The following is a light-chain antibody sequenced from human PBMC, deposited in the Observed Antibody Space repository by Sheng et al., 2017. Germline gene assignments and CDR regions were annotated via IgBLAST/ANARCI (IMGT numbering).Light chain of an antibody. J-gene: IGKJ2*03. CDR2: AAS. CDR3: HQYNFSPPYS. V-gene: IGKV3-20*01. Sequence: EIVLTQSPGTLSLSPGERVTLSCRASQSVSNNFLAWYQQKPGQAPRLLIYAASTRATGVPVRFSGSGSGTDFTLTISRLEPEDFAVYYCHQYNFSPPYSFGQGTKLEIE. CDR1: QSVSNNF.